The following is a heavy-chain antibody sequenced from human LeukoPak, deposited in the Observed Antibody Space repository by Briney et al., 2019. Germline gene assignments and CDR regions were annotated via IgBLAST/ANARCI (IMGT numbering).Heavy chain of an antibody. Sequence: PGGSLRLSCAASGFTFSSYGMHWVRQAPGKGLEWVAFIRYDGSNKYYADSVKGRFTISRDNSKNTLYLQMNSLKSDDTAVYYCARDARLAVFGVTPSCSMDVWGKGTTVIVSS. J-gene: IGHJ6*03. CDR1: GFTFSSYG. CDR3: ARDARLAVFGVTPSCSMDV. D-gene: IGHD3-3*01. V-gene: IGHV3-30*02. CDR2: IRYDGSNK.